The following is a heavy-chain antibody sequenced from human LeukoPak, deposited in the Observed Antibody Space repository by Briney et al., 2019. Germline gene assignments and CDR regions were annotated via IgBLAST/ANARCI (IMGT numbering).Heavy chain of an antibody. CDR3: ARDIGPNWFDP. CDR1: GGSISSGSYY. V-gene: IGHV4-61*02. J-gene: IGHJ5*02. D-gene: IGHD3-10*01. Sequence: TLSLTCTVSGGSISSGSYYWSWIRQPAGKGLEWIGRIYTSGSTNYNPSLKSRVTMSVDTSKNQFSLKLSSVTAADTAVYYCARDIGPNWFDPWGQGTLVTVSS. CDR2: IYTSGST.